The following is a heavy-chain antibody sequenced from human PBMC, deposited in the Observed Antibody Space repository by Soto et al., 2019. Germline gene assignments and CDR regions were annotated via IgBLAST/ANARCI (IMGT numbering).Heavy chain of an antibody. CDR2: VNGNGGST. J-gene: IGHJ4*02. CDR1: GLTFGAYY. D-gene: IGHD5-18*01. CDR3: RAYTYGQGVDY. Sequence: GRSMVLSSFAAGLTFGAYYRQWVRQAPGKGLEWVPVVNGNGGSTYYADSVKGRFTISRDDSKNTVYLQMNSLRAEDTAVYYCRAYTYGQGVDYWGKGTLVTVSS. V-gene: IGHV3-23*01.